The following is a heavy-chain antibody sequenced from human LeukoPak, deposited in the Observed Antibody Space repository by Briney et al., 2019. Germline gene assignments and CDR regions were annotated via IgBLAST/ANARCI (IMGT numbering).Heavy chain of an antibody. Sequence: GESLKISCKGSGYSFTSYWIGWVRQMPGKGLEWMGIIYPGDSDTRYSPSFQGQVTISADKSISTAYLQWSSLKASDTAMYYRASGGYDILTGYYTPSFDYWGQGTLVTVSS. CDR2: IYPGDSDT. D-gene: IGHD3-9*01. J-gene: IGHJ4*02. V-gene: IGHV5-51*01. CDR1: GYSFTSYW. CDR3: ASGGYDILTGYYTPSFDY.